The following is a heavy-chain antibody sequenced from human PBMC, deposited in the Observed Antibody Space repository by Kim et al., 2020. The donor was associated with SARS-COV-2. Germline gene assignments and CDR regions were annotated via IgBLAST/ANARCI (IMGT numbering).Heavy chain of an antibody. Sequence: SETLSLTCAVYGGSFSGYYWSWIRQPPGKGLEWIGEINHSGSTNYNPSLKSRVTISVDTSKNQFSLKLSSVTAADTAVYYCARARSYSSSWNFRPVVDYWGPGTLVTVSS. D-gene: IGHD6-13*01. CDR1: GGSFSGYY. V-gene: IGHV4-34*01. CDR3: ARARSYSSSWNFRPVVDY. J-gene: IGHJ4*02. CDR2: INHSGST.